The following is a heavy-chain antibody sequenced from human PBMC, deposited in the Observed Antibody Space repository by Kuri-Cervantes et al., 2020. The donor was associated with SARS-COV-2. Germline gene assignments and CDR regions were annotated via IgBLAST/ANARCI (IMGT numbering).Heavy chain of an antibody. CDR3: ARQMMSSITIFGVVITRNWFDP. D-gene: IGHD3-3*01. Sequence: SETLSLTCTVSGGSISSSSYYWGWIRQPPGKGLEWIGSIYYSGSTYYNPSLKSRVTISVDTSKNQFSLKLSSVTAADTAVYYCARQMMSSITIFGVVITRNWFDPWGQGTRVTCYS. CDR1: GGSISSSSYY. CDR2: IYYSGST. J-gene: IGHJ5*02. V-gene: IGHV4-39*01.